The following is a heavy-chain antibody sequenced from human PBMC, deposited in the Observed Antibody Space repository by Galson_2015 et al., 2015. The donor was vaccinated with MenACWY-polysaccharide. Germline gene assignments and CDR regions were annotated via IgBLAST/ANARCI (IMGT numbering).Heavy chain of an antibody. CDR3: AKDKGGGSYWGNTKIVSWHHPHYFDY. CDR2: ISNSGGST. CDR1: GFTFSSYA. V-gene: IGHV3-23*01. Sequence: SLRLSCAASGFTFSSYAMNWVRRAPGKGLEWVSAISNSGGSTYYADSVKGRFTISRDNSKNTLFLQMNSLRAENTAVYYCAKDKGGGSYWGNTKIVSWHHPHYFDYWGQGPLAPVPS. D-gene: IGHD1-26*01. J-gene: IGHJ4*02.